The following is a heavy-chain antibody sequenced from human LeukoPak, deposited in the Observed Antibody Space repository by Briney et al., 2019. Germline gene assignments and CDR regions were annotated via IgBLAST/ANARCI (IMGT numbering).Heavy chain of an antibody. J-gene: IGHJ6*03. D-gene: IGHD3-10*01. CDR2: IYSDGST. CDR1: GFTVSSNY. V-gene: IGHV3-66*01. Sequence: PGGSLRLSCAASGFTVSSNYMSWVRQAPGKGLEWVSVIYSDGSTYDADSVKGRFTISRDNSKNTLYPQVNSLRAEDTAVYYCARVIAARERAWFGELRLYYYSYIDVWGKGTTVTISS. CDR3: ARVIAARERAWFGELRLYYYSYIDV.